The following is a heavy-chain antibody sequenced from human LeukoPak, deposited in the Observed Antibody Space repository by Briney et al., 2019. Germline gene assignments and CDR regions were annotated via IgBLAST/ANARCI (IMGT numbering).Heavy chain of an antibody. Sequence: GGSLRLSCAASGFTFSNSGMSWARQPPGKGLEWVSATSGSGDSTYYADSVKGRFTISRDNSKNTLYLQMSSLRAEDTAVYYCAKRGTTAYYFDYWGQGTLVTVSS. D-gene: IGHD1-7*01. CDR3: AKRGTTAYYFDY. CDR1: GFTFSNSG. V-gene: IGHV3-23*01. CDR2: TSGSGDST. J-gene: IGHJ4*02.